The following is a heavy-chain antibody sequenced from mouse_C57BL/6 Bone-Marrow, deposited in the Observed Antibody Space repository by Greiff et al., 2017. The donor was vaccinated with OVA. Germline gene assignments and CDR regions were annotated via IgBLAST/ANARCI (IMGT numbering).Heavy chain of an antibody. Sequence: QVQLQQSGAELARPGASVKMSCKASGYTFTSYTMHWVKQRPGQGLEWIGYINPSSGYTKYNQKFKDKATLTADKSSSTAYMQLSSLTSEDSAVYCCARGGSRGYFDVWGTGTTVTVSS. CDR3: ARGGSRGYFDV. CDR1: GYTFTSYT. CDR2: INPSSGYT. D-gene: IGHD1-1*01. V-gene: IGHV1-4*01. J-gene: IGHJ1*03.